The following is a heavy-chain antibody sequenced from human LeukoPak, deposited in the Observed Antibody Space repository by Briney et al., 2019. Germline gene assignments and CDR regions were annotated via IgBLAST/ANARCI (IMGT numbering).Heavy chain of an antibody. V-gene: IGHV3-53*01. CDR2: IYSGGST. CDR1: GFTVSSNY. CDR3: ARDLGYSYGIY. J-gene: IGHJ4*02. D-gene: IGHD5-18*01. Sequence: PGGSLRLSCAASGFTVSSNYMSWVRQAPGKGLEWVSVIYSGGSTYYADSVKGRFTISRDNSKNTLYLQMNSLSAEDTAVYYCARDLGYSYGIYWGQGTLVTVSP.